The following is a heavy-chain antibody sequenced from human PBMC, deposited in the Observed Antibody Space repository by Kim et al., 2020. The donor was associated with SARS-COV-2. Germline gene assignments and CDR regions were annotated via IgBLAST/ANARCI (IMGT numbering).Heavy chain of an antibody. CDR3: ARGPLIYYGSGSYYNY. Sequence: SQTLSLTCAVYGGSFSGYYWSWIRQPPGKGLEWIGEINHSGSTNYNPSLKSRVTISVDTSKNQFSLKLSSVTAADTAVYYCARGPLIYYGSGSYYNYWGQGTLVTVSS. J-gene: IGHJ4*02. D-gene: IGHD3-10*01. CDR2: INHSGST. CDR1: GGSFSGYY. V-gene: IGHV4-34*01.